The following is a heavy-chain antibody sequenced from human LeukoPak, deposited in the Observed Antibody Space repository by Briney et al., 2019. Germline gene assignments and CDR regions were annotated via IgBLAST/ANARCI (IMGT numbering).Heavy chain of an antibody. V-gene: IGHV3-15*01. CDR3: VLYFDGSGHYSRYGY. CDR2: VKSNTDGGTT. D-gene: IGHD3-22*01. Sequence: PGGSLRLSCAASGFTFSSVWMSWVRQAPGKGVECVGRVKSNTDGGTTEYAASVKGRFTISRDDSKNTLYLQMNSLRIEDNAMYYCVLYFDGSGHYSRYGYWGQGTLVTVSS. J-gene: IGHJ4*02. CDR1: GFTFSSVW.